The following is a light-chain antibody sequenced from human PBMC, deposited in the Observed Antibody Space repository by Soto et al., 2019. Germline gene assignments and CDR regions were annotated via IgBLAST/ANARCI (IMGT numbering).Light chain of an antibody. CDR2: DAS. Sequence: EPVLTQTPGTLSLSPGERATLSCGASQTISSNYLAWYQQKPGQAPRLLIYDASNRATGIPARFSGSGSGTDFTLTISSLEPEDFAVYYCQQRSNWPWTFGQGTKVDIK. CDR1: QTISSNY. J-gene: IGKJ1*01. CDR3: QQRSNWPWT. V-gene: IGKV3D-20*02.